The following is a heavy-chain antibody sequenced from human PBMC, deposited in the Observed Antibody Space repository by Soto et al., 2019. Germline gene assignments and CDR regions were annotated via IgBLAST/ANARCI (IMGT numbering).Heavy chain of an antibody. CDR3: AIWAAVMDV. V-gene: IGHV3-66*01. CDR1: GFTVSSNY. J-gene: IGHJ6*03. CDR2: IYSGGST. Sequence: VPLKVSCAASGFTVSSNYVSWVRQAPGKGLEWVSVIYSGGSTYYADSVKGRFTISRDNSKNTLYLQMNSLRAEDTAVYYCAIWAAVMDVWGKGTTVTVSS. D-gene: IGHD3-10*01.